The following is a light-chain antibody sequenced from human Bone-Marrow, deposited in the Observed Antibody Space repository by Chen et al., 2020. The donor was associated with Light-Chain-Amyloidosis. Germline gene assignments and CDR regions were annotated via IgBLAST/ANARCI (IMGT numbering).Light chain of an antibody. CDR1: DLPTKY. CDR3: QSVDSSGTYEVI. V-gene: IGLV3-25*03. Sequence: SYELTQPPSVSVSPGQTARITCSGDDLPTKYAYWYQQKPGQAPVLVIHRDTERPSGISARFSCSSSGTTATLTISGVQAEDEADYHCQSVDSSGTYEVIFGGGTKLPVL. J-gene: IGLJ2*01. CDR2: RDT.